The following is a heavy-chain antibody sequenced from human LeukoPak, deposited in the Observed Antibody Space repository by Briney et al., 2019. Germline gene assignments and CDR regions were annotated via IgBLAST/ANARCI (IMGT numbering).Heavy chain of an antibody. CDR3: ARYDVWGSYRAFDY. J-gene: IGHJ4*02. Sequence: SETLSLTCSVSGDSISYFYWSWIRQAAGKGLEWIGRISSSGSTDYNASLKSRVTMSVDTSKNQFSLKLSSVTAADTAVYYCARYDVWGSYRAFDYWGQGTLVTVSS. CDR2: ISSSGST. D-gene: IGHD3-16*02. V-gene: IGHV4-4*07. CDR1: GDSISYFY.